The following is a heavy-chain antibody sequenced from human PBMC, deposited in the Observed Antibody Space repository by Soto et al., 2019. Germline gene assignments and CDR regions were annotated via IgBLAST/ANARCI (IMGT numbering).Heavy chain of an antibody. J-gene: IGHJ4*02. Sequence: QVQLQESGPGLVKPSETLSLTCTVSGGSISSYYWSWIRQPPGKGLEWIGYIYYRGSTNYNPSLKRRVTISVDTSKNQFSLKLSSVTAADTAVYYGARRYGSCFDYWVQGTLVTVSS. D-gene: IGHD6-6*01. V-gene: IGHV4-59*08. CDR2: IYYRGST. CDR3: ARRYGSCFDY. CDR1: GGSISSYY.